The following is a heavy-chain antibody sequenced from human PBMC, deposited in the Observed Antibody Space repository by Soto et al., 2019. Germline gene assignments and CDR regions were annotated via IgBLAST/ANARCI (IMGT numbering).Heavy chain of an antibody. V-gene: IGHV4-39*01. J-gene: IGHJ6*02. CDR2: IYYSGST. D-gene: IGHD1-20*01. CDR1: GGSISSSSYY. Sequence: SETLSLTCTVSGGSISSSSYYWGWIRQPPGKGLEWIGSIYYSGSTYYNPSLKSQVTISVDTSKNQFSLKLSSVTAADTALYYCAGPVWDPVYYYGMDVWGQGTTVTVSS. CDR3: AGPVWDPVYYYGMDV.